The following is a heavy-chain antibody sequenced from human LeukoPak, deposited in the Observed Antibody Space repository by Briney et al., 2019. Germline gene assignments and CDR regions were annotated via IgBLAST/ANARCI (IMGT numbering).Heavy chain of an antibody. CDR1: EVSDYA. CDR3: TLANRAYAYGYDY. D-gene: IGHD5-18*01. CDR2: IRSKTYGGTA. V-gene: IGHV3-49*04. Sequence: GGSLRLSCTASEVSDYAVSWVRRAPGKDLEWVGFIRSKTYGGTAEYAASVKGRFSISRGDSKTIAYLQMNSLTIEDTAIYYCTLANRAYAYGYDYWGQGTLVTVSS. J-gene: IGHJ4*02.